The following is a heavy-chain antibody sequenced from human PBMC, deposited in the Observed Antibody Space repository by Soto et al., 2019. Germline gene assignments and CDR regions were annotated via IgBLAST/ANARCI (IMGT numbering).Heavy chain of an antibody. V-gene: IGHV1-69*12. D-gene: IGHD2-15*01. J-gene: IGHJ4*02. CDR3: ASEGRGGSFYN. CDR2: IVPIFDKA. Sequence: QVQLVQSGGEVKRPGSAVKVSCKVSGGTFSTNGISWVRQAPGQGLEWMGAIVPIFDKANYAQKLQGSVTIIADESTTTAYMELTSLRYEDTAVFYCASEGRGGSFYNWGQGTLVIVSS. CDR1: GGTFSTNG.